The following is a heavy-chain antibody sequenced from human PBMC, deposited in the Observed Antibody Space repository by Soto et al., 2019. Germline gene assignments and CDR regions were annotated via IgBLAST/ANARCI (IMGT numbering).Heavy chain of an antibody. CDR2: ITSDGKSK. Sequence: GSLGLSGAASGLNFITHWMPLVRQRPAEGLVWVSRITSDGKSKAYAESVKGRFAISRDNAKNTLYLQMNGLTAEDTAVYYCARESGDWPLNWFDPWGQGTLVTVSS. CDR1: GLNFITHW. CDR3: ARESGDWPLNWFDP. J-gene: IGHJ5*02. D-gene: IGHD2-21*02. V-gene: IGHV3-74*01.